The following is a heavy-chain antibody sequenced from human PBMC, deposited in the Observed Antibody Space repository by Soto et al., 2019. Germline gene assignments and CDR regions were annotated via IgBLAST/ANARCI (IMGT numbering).Heavy chain of an antibody. CDR3: AKVLLQRHYYYGMDV. CDR1: GFTFDDYA. D-gene: IGHD6-25*01. Sequence: EVQLVESGGGLVQPGRSLRLSCAASGFTFDDYAMHWVRQAPGKGLEWVSGISWNSGSIGYADSVKGRFTISRDNAKNSMYLQMNSLRVEDTALYYCAKVLLQRHYYYGMDVWGQGTTVTVSS. J-gene: IGHJ6*02. CDR2: ISWNSGSI. V-gene: IGHV3-9*01.